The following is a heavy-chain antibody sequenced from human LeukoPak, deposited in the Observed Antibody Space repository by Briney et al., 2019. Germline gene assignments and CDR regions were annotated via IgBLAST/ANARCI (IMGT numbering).Heavy chain of an antibody. D-gene: IGHD2-8*01. Sequence: PGESLRLSCAASGFIVTGDHMIWVRQAPGKGPERVTHMNEYGGDIFYVDSVKDRFTISRDNAKNSLYLQMNSLRVEDTAVYFCARPRGCNSGRCNNFDYWGQGTLVTVSS. CDR2: MNEYGGDI. CDR1: GFIVTGDH. J-gene: IGHJ4*01. V-gene: IGHV3-7*01. CDR3: ARPRGCNSGRCNNFDY.